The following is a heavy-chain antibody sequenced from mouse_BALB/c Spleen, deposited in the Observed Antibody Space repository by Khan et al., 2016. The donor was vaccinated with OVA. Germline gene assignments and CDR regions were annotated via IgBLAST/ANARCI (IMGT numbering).Heavy chain of an antibody. V-gene: IGHV2-6-7*01. CDR2: IRGDGST. Sequence: VQLQESGPGLVAPSQSLSITCTASGFSLTGSGVNWVRQPPGKGLEWLGMIRGDGSTDYNSARKSRLNLSKDNSKSQVFLKMNSLQTNDTARYYCARAYYGNYREAMDYWGQGTSVTVSS. CDR3: ARAYYGNYREAMDY. CDR1: GFSLTGSG. D-gene: IGHD2-10*01. J-gene: IGHJ4*01.